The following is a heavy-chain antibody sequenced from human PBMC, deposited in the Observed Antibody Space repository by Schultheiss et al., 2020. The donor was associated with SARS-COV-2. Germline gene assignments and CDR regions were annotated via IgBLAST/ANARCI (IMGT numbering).Heavy chain of an antibody. Sequence: SQTLSLTCAVSGGSISSGGYSWSWIRQPPGKGLEWIGYIYHSGSTYYNPSLKSRVTISVDRSKNQFSLKLSSVTAADTAVYYCARAYCGGDCYSGYWGQGTLVTVSS. J-gene: IGHJ4*02. CDR2: IYHSGST. CDR1: GGSISSGGYS. V-gene: IGHV4-30-2*01. D-gene: IGHD2-21*01. CDR3: ARAYCGGDCYSGY.